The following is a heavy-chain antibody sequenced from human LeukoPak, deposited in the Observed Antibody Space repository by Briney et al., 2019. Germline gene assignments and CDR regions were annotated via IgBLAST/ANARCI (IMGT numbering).Heavy chain of an antibody. CDR2: IYHSGST. V-gene: IGHV4-30-2*01. CDR1: GGSISSGGYS. Sequence: PSQTLSLTCAVSGGSISSGGYSWSWIRQPPGKGLERIGYIYHSGSTYYNPSLKSRVTISVDKSKNQFSLKLSSVTAEETAVYYCARGVPHYYDSSGYYFDYWGQGTLVTVSS. D-gene: IGHD3-22*01. CDR3: ARGVPHYYDSSGYYFDY. J-gene: IGHJ4*02.